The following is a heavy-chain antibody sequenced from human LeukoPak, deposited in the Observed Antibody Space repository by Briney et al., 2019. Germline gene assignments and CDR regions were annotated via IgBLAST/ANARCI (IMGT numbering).Heavy chain of an antibody. D-gene: IGHD1-20*01. CDR1: GGSISSYY. J-gene: IGHJ6*02. Sequence: SETLSLTCTVSGGSISSYYWSWIRQPPGKGLEWIGYIYYSGSTNYNPSLKGRVTISVDTSKNQFSLKLSSVTAADTAVYYCARGRNWNPGALMDVWGQGTTVTVSS. CDR3: ARGRNWNPGALMDV. V-gene: IGHV4-59*08. CDR2: IYYSGST.